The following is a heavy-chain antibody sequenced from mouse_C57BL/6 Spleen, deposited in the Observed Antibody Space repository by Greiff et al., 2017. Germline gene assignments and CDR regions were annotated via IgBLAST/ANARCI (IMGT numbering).Heavy chain of an antibody. Sequence: EVQVVESGPELVKPGASVKISCKASGYSFTGYYMNWVKQSPEKSLEWIGEINPSTGGTTYNQKFKAKATLTVDKSSSTAYMQLKSLTSEDSAVYYCARKRGNYEDWFAYWGQGTLVTVSA. D-gene: IGHD2-1*01. V-gene: IGHV1-42*01. CDR3: ARKRGNYEDWFAY. CDR2: INPSTGGT. CDR1: GYSFTGYY. J-gene: IGHJ3*01.